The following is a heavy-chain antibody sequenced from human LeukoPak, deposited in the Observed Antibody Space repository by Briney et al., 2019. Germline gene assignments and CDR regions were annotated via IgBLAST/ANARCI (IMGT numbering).Heavy chain of an antibody. CDR3: AREGGRPGYSSSWYDY. Sequence: SVKVSCKASGGTLSSYAISWVRQAPGQGLEWMGGIIPIFGTANYAQKFQGRVTITADESTSTAYMELSSLRSEDTAVYYCAREGGRPGYSSSWYDYWGQGTLVTVSS. CDR2: IIPIFGTA. CDR1: GGTLSSYA. J-gene: IGHJ4*02. D-gene: IGHD6-13*01. V-gene: IGHV1-69*01.